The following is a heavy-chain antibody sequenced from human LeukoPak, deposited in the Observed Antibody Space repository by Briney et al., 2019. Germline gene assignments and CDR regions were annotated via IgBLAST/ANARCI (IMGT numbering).Heavy chain of an antibody. J-gene: IGHJ4*02. CDR3: ARLRLWFYY. CDR1: GGSISSDSYY. V-gene: IGHV4-61*02. Sequence: SETLSLTRTVSGGSISSDSYYWGWIRQPAGKGLEWIGRIYTSGSTNYNPSLKSRFTISVDTSKNQFSLKLSSVTAADTAVYCCARLRLWFYYWGQGTLVTVSS. D-gene: IGHD5-18*01. CDR2: IYTSGST.